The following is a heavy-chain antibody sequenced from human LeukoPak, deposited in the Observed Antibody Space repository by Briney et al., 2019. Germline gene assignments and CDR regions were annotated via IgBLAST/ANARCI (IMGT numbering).Heavy chain of an antibody. J-gene: IGHJ5*02. CDR1: GGSISSSSYY. D-gene: IGHD3-9*01. CDR2: IYYSGST. CDR3: ARDLNSVYYDIFSWFDP. V-gene: IGHV4-39*07. Sequence: PSETLSLTCTVSGGSISSSSYYWGWIRQPPGKGLEWIGSIYYSGSTYYNPSLKSRATISVDTSKNQFSLKLSSVTAADTAVYYCARDLNSVYYDIFSWFDPWGQGTLVTVSS.